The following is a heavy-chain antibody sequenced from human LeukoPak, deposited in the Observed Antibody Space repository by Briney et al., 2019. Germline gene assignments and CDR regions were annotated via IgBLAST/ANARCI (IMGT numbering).Heavy chain of an antibody. J-gene: IGHJ5*02. CDR2: VSGSGTDT. Sequence: PGGSLRLSCAASGFTFSSYAMSWVRQAPGKGLEWVSAVSGSGTDTFYTDSVKGRFTISRDNSKNTLYLQMNSLRAEDTAVYYCATPYSGYNEFGPWGQGTLVTVSS. V-gene: IGHV3-23*01. CDR1: GFTFSSYA. CDR3: ATPYSGYNEFGP. D-gene: IGHD5-12*01.